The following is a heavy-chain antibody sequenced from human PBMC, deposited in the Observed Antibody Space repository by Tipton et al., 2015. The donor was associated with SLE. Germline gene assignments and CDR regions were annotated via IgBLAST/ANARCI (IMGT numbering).Heavy chain of an antibody. D-gene: IGHD3-10*01. J-gene: IGHJ4*02. Sequence: LSLTCSVSTYSISNGHYWAWVRQPPGKGLEWIGTVYHTGNTYYNPSLKSRVTMSVDTSKNQFSLKLNSVTAADTAVYYCAKNSGSYYFDDWGQGTLVTVSS. CDR3: AKNSGSYYFDD. V-gene: IGHV4-38-2*01. CDR2: VYHTGNT. CDR1: TYSISNGHY.